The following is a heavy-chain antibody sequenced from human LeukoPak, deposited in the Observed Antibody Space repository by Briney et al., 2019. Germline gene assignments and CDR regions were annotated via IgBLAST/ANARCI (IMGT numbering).Heavy chain of an antibody. CDR2: INHSGST. D-gene: IGHD6-19*01. CDR3: ARRRLAVAQYFQH. Sequence: PSETLSLTCAVYGGSFSGYYCSWIRQPPGKGLEWIGEINHSGSTNYNPSLKSRVTISVDTPKNQFPLKLSSVTAADTAVYYCARRRLAVAQYFQHWGQGTLVTVSS. CDR1: GGSFSGYY. V-gene: IGHV4-34*01. J-gene: IGHJ1*01.